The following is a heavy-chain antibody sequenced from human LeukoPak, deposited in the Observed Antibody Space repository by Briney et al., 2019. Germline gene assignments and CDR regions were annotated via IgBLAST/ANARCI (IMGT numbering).Heavy chain of an antibody. D-gene: IGHD2-2*01. V-gene: IGHV1-2*02. Sequence: ASVKVSCKASGYTFTGYYMHWVRQAPGQGLEWMGWINPNSGGTNYAQKFQGRVTMTRDTSISTAYMELGRLRSDDTAVYYCTRRYCSSTSCLYYYYMDVWGKGTTVTVSS. J-gene: IGHJ6*03. CDR3: TRRYCSSTSCLYYYYMDV. CDR2: INPNSGGT. CDR1: GYTFTGYY.